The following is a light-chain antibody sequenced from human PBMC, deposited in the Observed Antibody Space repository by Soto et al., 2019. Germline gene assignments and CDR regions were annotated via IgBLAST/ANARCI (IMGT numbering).Light chain of an antibody. CDR3: SSYTSISTDV. J-gene: IGLJ1*01. CDR1: SSDVGGYNY. V-gene: IGLV2-14*01. Sequence: QSALTQPASVSGSPGQSITISCTGTSSDVGGYNYVSWYQQHPGKAPKLMIYEVTNRPSGVSDRFSGSKSDNTASLTISGLQAEDEADYYCSSYTSISTDVFGTGTKVTVL. CDR2: EVT.